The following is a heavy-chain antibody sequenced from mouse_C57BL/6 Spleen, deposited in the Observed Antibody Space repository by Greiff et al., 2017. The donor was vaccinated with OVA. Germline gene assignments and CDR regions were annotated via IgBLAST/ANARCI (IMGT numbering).Heavy chain of an antibody. J-gene: IGHJ4*01. V-gene: IGHV2-5*01. CDR3: AKNFDYYGSSYAMDY. CDR1: GFSLTSYG. CDR2: IWRGGST. D-gene: IGHD1-1*01. Sequence: VQLQQSGPGLVQPSQSLSITCTVSGFSLTSYGVHWVRQSPGKGLEWLGVIWRGGSTDYNAAFMSRLSITKDNSKSQVFFKMNSLQADDTAIYYCAKNFDYYGSSYAMDYWGQGTSVTVSS.